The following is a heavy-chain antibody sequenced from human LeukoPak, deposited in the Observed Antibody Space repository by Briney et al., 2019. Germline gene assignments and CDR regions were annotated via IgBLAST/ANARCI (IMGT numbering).Heavy chain of an antibody. J-gene: IGHJ6*03. Sequence: GGSLRLSCAASGFTFSSYAMHWVRQAPGKGLEWVAVISYDGSNKYYADSVKGRFTISRDNAKNSLYLQMNSLRAEDTAVYYCARDLAATDYMDVWGKGTTVTVSS. D-gene: IGHD6-13*01. CDR3: ARDLAATDYMDV. CDR1: GFTFSSYA. V-gene: IGHV3-30*04. CDR2: ISYDGSNK.